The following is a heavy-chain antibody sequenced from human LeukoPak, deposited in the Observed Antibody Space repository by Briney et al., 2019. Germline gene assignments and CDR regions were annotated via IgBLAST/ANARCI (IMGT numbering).Heavy chain of an antibody. Sequence: SETASLTCTVSGGSISSSSYYWGWIRQPPGKGLEWIGSIYYSGSTYYNPSLKSRVTISVDTSKNQFSLKLSSVTAADTAVYYCARGAAYFDYWGQGTLVTVSS. V-gene: IGHV4-39*07. D-gene: IGHD6-13*01. CDR2: IYYSGST. J-gene: IGHJ4*02. CDR3: ARGAAYFDY. CDR1: GGSISSSSYY.